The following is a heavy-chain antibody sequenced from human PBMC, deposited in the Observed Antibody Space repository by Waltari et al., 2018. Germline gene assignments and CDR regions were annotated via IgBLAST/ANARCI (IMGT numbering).Heavy chain of an antibody. J-gene: IGHJ5*02. CDR1: GGSISSSSYY. CDR2: IYYSGST. V-gene: IGHV4-39*07. Sequence: QLQLQESGPGLVKPSETLSLTCTVSGGSISSSSYYWGWIRQPPGKGLGWIGSIYYSGSTYYNPSLKSRVTISVDTSKNQFSLKLSSVTAADTAVYYCATLAGDYDFWSGYPNPGWFDPWGQGTLVTVSS. CDR3: ATLAGDYDFWSGYPNPGWFDP. D-gene: IGHD3-3*01.